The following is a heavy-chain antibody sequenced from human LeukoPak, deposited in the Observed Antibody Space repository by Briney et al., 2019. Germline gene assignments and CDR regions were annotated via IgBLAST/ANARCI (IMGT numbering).Heavy chain of an antibody. J-gene: IGHJ5*02. CDR2: ISAYNGKT. Sequence: ASVKVSCKASGYTFTSYGISWVRQAPGHGLEWMGWISAYNGKTNYAQKLQGRVTMTTDTSTSTAYMELRSLGSDDTAVYDCARVGPTYNWFDPWGQGTLVTVSS. V-gene: IGHV1-18*01. CDR1: GYTFTSYG. CDR3: ARVGPTYNWFDP. D-gene: IGHD1-26*01.